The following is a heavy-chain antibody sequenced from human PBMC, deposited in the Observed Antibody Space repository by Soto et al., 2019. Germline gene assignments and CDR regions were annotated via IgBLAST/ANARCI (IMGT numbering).Heavy chain of an antibody. CDR1: GGSVTNRDYY. D-gene: IGHD3-16*01. V-gene: IGHV4-39*01. CDR2: LYFGGKT. J-gene: IGHJ4*02. Sequence: SETLSLTCSVSGGSVTNRDYYWGWIRQPPGRGLEWIGYLYFGGKTYYNPSLKSRVTISVDASKNQISLKLMSVTAADTALYSCARLFYDSERHIDYWGQGTLVTVSS. CDR3: ARLFYDSERHIDY.